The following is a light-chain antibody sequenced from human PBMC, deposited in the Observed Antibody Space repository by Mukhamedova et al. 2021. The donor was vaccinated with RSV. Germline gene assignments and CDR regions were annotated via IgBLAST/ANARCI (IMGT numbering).Light chain of an antibody. CDR2: QDT. Sequence: YQQKPGQSPVLVIYQDTKRPSGIPERFSASNSGSTATLTISGTQPTDEGDYYCQAWGGTYGVFGAGTRVTVL. V-gene: IGLV3-1*01. CDR3: QAWGGTYGV. J-gene: IGLJ1*01.